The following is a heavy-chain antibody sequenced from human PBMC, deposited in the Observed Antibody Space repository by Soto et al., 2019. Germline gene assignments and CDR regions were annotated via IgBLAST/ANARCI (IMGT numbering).Heavy chain of an antibody. J-gene: IGHJ4*01. D-gene: IGHD7-27*01. Sequence: QVQLVQSGVDVKKPGSSVKVSCKASGGSFSTSAIHWVRQAPGQGLEWMGGIIPIFATANYAQKFQGRVTITADKSTSTVYMEMSGLTSADTAVFFCARDKGELGITFDNWGHGTLVTVSS. CDR1: GGSFSTSA. V-gene: IGHV1-69*06. CDR2: IIPIFATA. CDR3: ARDKGELGITFDN.